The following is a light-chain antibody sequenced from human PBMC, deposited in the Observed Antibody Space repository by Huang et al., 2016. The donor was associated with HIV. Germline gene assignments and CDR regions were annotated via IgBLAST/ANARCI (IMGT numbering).Light chain of an antibody. CDR3: QQYDNWPPYT. J-gene: IGKJ2*01. CDR2: GAS. Sequence: EIVMTQSPATLSVSPGERVTLSCRASQSVSGNLAWYQQKPGQPPRLLIYGASTRATGIPARFSGSGSGTEFTLTISSLQSEDFALYYCQQYDNWPPYTFGQGTKLEIK. CDR1: QSVSGN. V-gene: IGKV3-15*01.